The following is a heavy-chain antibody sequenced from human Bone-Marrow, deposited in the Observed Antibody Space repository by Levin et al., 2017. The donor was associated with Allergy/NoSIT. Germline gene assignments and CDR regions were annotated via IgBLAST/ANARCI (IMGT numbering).Heavy chain of an antibody. CDR1: GFTFSSYG. V-gene: IGHV3-23*01. CDR2: FSGNSGRA. J-gene: IGHJ4*02. Sequence: AASVKVSCAASGFTFSSYGMSWVRQAPGKGLDWVSGFSGNSGRAIYADSVKGRFTISRDNSKNTLYLEMNNLRVEDTAVYYCAKDRESGWLPYFGVWGQGAPVTVSS. D-gene: IGHD2-15*01. CDR3: AKDRESGWLPYFGV.